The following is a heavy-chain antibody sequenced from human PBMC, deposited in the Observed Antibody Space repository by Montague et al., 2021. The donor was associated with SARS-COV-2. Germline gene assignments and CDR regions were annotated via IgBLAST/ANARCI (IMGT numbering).Heavy chain of an antibody. CDR1: GGSISSHY. J-gene: IGHJ5*02. D-gene: IGHD6-13*01. CDR3: AGALRSNVWYGFDT. V-gene: IGHV4-59*08. Sequence: SETLSLTCTVYGGSISSHYWSWIRQAPGQGLEWIGHINYTGTTKYNPSLKSRVTLSLDTPRDQFSLTLSSVTAADTAVYYCAGALRSNVWYGFDTWGQGALVTVSS. CDR2: INYTGTT.